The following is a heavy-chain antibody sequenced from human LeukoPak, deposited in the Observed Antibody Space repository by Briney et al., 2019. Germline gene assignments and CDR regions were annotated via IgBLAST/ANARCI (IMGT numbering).Heavy chain of an antibody. CDR2: IYSGGST. CDR3: PREGYCSGGSCWRYFQH. D-gene: IGHD2-15*01. Sequence: WGSLRLSCAASGFTVSSNYMSWVRQAPGKGLEWVSVIYSGGSTYYADSVKGRFTISRDNSKNTLYLQMNSLRAEDTAVYYWPREGYCSGGSCWRYFQHWGQGTLVTVSS. J-gene: IGHJ1*01. V-gene: IGHV3-66*02. CDR1: GFTVSSNY.